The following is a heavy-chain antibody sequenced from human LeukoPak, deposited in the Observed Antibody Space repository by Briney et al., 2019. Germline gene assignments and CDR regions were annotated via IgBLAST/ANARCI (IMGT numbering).Heavy chain of an antibody. CDR1: GFTVSSSY. J-gene: IGHJ4*02. Sequence: GGSLRLSCAASGFTVSSSYMSWVRQAPGRGLEWVSVIYSGGSTYYADSVKGRFTISRDNSKNTLYLQMNSLRAEDTAVYYCARALRVWYDSSGYSFDYWGQGTLVTVSS. D-gene: IGHD3-22*01. CDR3: ARALRVWYDSSGYSFDY. CDR2: IYSGGST. V-gene: IGHV3-66*01.